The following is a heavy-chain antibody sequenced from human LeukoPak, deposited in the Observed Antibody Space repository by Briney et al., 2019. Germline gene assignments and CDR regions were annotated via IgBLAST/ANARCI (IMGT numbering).Heavy chain of an antibody. V-gene: IGHV1-18*01. J-gene: IGHJ4*02. CDR1: GYTFTSYG. CDR2: ISAYNGNT. Sequence: ASVKVSCKASGYTFTSYGISWVRQAPGQGLECMGWISAYNGNTNYAQKLQGRVTMTTDTSTSTAYMELRSLRSDDTAVYYCARTTGLLYGDYAFDYWGQGTLVTVSS. CDR3: ARTTGLLYGDYAFDY. D-gene: IGHD4-17*01.